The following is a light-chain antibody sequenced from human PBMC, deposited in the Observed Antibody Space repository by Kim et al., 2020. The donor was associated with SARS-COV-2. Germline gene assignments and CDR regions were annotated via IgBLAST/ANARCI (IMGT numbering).Light chain of an antibody. J-gene: IGLJ2*01. CDR2: DVS. CDR1: SSDVGGYNS. CDR3: SSYTSSSTFVV. V-gene: IGLV2-14*04. Sequence: QPITNSGPGTSSDVGGYNSVSWYQQNPAKAPKLMIYDVSKRPSGVSNRFSGSKSGNTASLTISGLQAEDEADYYCSSYTSSSTFVVFGGGTQLTVL.